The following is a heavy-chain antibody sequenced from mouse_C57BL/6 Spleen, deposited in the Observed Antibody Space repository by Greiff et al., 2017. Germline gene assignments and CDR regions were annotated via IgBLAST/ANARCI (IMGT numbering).Heavy chain of an antibody. V-gene: IGHV14-3*01. CDR1: GFNIKNTY. CDR3: ASITTVVAPYAMDY. D-gene: IGHD1-1*01. Sequence: EVQLVESVAELVRPGASVKLSCTASGFNIKNTYMHWVKQRPEQGLEWIGRIDPANGNTKYAPKFQGKATITADTSSNTAYLQLSSLTSEDTAIYYCASITTVVAPYAMDYWGQGTSVTVSS. J-gene: IGHJ4*01. CDR2: IDPANGNT.